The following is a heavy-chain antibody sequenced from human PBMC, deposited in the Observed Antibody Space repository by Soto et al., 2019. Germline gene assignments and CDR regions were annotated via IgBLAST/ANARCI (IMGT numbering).Heavy chain of an antibody. Sequence: EVQLLESGGGLIQPGGSLRLSCAASGFHFSLYLMSWVRQPPGKERDWVALINHNSGYAYYRDSVKGGFTISRDNSKNTLYLQMNSLRAEDTAVYYCTKDQRRNPNHGDYDYYGMDLWGQGTTVTVSS. V-gene: IGHV3-23*01. CDR2: INHNSGYA. CDR1: GFHFSLYL. J-gene: IGHJ6*02. CDR3: TKDQRRNPNHGDYDYYGMDL. D-gene: IGHD3-16*01.